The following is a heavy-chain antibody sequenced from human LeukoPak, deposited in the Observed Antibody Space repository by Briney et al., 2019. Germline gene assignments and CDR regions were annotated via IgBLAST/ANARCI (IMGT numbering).Heavy chain of an antibody. CDR1: GYTFTSYG. D-gene: IGHD5-18*01. CDR2: ISAFNGNT. J-gene: IGHJ4*02. CDR3: ARARPDVQLWFYDY. Sequence: GASVKVSCKASGYTFTSYGITWVRQAPGQGLEWMGWISAFNGNTNYAQKLQGRVTMTTDTSTSTAYMEMRSLRSDDTAVYYCARARPDVQLWFYDYWGQGTLVTVSS. V-gene: IGHV1-18*01.